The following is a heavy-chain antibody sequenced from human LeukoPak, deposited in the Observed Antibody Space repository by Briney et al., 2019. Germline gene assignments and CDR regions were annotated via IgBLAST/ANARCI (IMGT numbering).Heavy chain of an antibody. Sequence: PGGSLRLSCAAYGFTFNMYGMHWVRQAAGKGLEWVAVIWHDGSEKYYGDSAKGRFTISRDNTKNTLYLQMNSLRAEDTAVYYCARDPSPLHYDRSGNMDSWGQGTLVTVSS. V-gene: IGHV3-33*01. J-gene: IGHJ4*02. CDR3: ARDPSPLHYDRSGNMDS. CDR1: GFTFNMYG. CDR2: IWHDGSEK. D-gene: IGHD3-22*01.